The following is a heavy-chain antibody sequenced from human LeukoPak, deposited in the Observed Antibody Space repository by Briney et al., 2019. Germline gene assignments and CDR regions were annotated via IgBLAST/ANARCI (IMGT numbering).Heavy chain of an antibody. CDR1: GGSFSGYY. CDR2: INHSGST. CDR3: ARVYSSSDFGY. J-gene: IGHJ4*02. V-gene: IGHV4-34*01. D-gene: IGHD6-13*01. Sequence: SETLSLTCAVYGGSFSGYYWSWIRQPPGKGLEWIGEINHSGSTNYNPSLKSRVTISVDTSKNQFSLKLSSVTAADTAVYYCARVYSSSDFGYWGQGTLVTVSS.